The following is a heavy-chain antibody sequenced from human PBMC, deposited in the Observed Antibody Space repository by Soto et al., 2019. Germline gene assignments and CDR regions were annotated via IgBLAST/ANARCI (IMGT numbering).Heavy chain of an antibody. CDR1: GFTFSSYG. CDR2: ISCSGDNT. Sequence: GGSLRLSCAASGFTFSSYGMFWVRQAPGKGLEWVSAISCSGDNTYYADSVKGRFTISRDKSKNTLYLQMYSLRAEDTAIYYCAKEVIGTTTHFDYWGQGTLVTVSS. D-gene: IGHD1-7*01. V-gene: IGHV3-23*01. CDR3: AKEVIGTTTHFDY. J-gene: IGHJ4*02.